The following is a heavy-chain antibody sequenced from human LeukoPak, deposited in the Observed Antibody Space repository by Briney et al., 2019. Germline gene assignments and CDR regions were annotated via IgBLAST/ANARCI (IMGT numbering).Heavy chain of an antibody. J-gene: IGHJ1*01. V-gene: IGHV4-38-2*02. CDR1: GYSISSGYY. CDR2: IYHSGST. D-gene: IGHD4-17*01. CDR3: AREGGYGDYVGDFQH. Sequence: SETLSLTCTVSGYSISSGYYWGWIRQPPGKGLEWIGSIYHSGSTYYNPSLKSRVTISVDTSKNQFSLKLSSVTAADTAVYYCAREGGYGDYVGDFQHWGQGTLVTVSS.